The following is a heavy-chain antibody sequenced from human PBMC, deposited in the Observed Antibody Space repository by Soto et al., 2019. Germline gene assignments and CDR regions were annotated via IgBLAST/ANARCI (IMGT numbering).Heavy chain of an antibody. D-gene: IGHD2-21*02. CDR3: ASLGFPVVTAILPTTDY. Sequence: AGGSLRLSCAASGFTFSSYAMSWVRQAPGKGLEWVSAISGSGGSTYYADSVKGRFTISRDNSKNTLYLQMNSLRAEDTAVYYCASLGFPVVTAILPTTDYWGQGTLVTVSS. CDR2: ISGSGGST. V-gene: IGHV3-23*01. CDR1: GFTFSSYA. J-gene: IGHJ4*02.